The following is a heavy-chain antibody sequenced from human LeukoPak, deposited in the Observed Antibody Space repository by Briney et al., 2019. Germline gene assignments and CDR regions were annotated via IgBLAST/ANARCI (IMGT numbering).Heavy chain of an antibody. J-gene: IGHJ6*02. CDR1: GGSFSGYY. Sequence: SETLSLTCAVYGGSFSGYYWSWIRQPPGKGLEWIGEINHSGSTNYNPSLKSRVTISVDASKNQFSLKLSSVTAADTAVYYCARENSRGTIFRVVTTRNYYYGMDVWGQGTTVTVSS. CDR3: ARENSRGTIFRVVTTRNYYYGMDV. V-gene: IGHV4-34*01. CDR2: INHSGST. D-gene: IGHD3-3*01.